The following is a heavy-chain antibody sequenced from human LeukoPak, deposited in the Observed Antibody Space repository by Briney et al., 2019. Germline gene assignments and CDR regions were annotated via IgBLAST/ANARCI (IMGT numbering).Heavy chain of an antibody. CDR3: AKREMATIGYYYYYYMDV. CDR2: IRYDGSNK. D-gene: IGHD5-24*01. V-gene: IGHV3-30*02. Sequence: GGSLRLSCAASGFTFSSYGMHWVRQAPGKGPEWVAFIRYDGSNKYYADSVKGRFTISRDNSKNTLYLQMNSLRAEDTAVYYCAKREMATIGYYYYYYMDVWGKGTTVTVSS. J-gene: IGHJ6*03. CDR1: GFTFSSYG.